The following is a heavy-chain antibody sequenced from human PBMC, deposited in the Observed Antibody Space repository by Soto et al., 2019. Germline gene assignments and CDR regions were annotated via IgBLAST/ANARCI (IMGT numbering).Heavy chain of an antibody. Sequence: ASVKVCCKASGYTFTSYGISWVRQAPGQGLEWMGWISAYNGNTNYAQKLQGRVTMTTDTSTSTAYMELRSLRSDDTAVYYCARELWHVRWHCSGGSCYAFGYWGQGTLVTVSS. CDR2: ISAYNGNT. CDR1: GYTFTSYG. D-gene: IGHD2-15*01. V-gene: IGHV1-18*01. J-gene: IGHJ4*02. CDR3: ARELWHVRWHCSGGSCYAFGY.